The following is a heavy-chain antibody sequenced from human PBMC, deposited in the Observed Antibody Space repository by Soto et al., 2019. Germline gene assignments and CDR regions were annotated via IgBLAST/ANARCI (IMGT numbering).Heavy chain of an antibody. CDR1: GGSISSYY. V-gene: IGHV4-59*01. CDR2: IYYSGST. CDR3: ARDRDDFWSGYSGYYMDV. J-gene: IGHJ6*03. Sequence: PSETLSLTCTVSGGSISSYYWSWIRQPPGKGLEWIGYIYYSGSTNYNPSLKSRVTISVDTSKNQFSLKLSSVTAADTAVYYCARDRDDFWSGYSGYYMDVWGKGTRSPSP. D-gene: IGHD3-3*01.